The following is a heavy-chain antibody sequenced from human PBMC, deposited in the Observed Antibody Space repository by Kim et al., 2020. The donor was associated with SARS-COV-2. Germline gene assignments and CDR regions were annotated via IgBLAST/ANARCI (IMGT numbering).Heavy chain of an antibody. CDR3: ARQGGVVPRWWRVDP. CDR1: GGSISSSSYY. D-gene: IGHD2-2*01. Sequence: SETLSLTCTVSGGSISSSSYYWGWIRQPPGKGLEWIGSIYYSGSTYYNPSLKSRVTISVDTSKNQFSLKLSSVTAADTAVYYCARQGGVVPRWWRVDPWGQGTLVTVSS. J-gene: IGHJ5*02. V-gene: IGHV4-39*01. CDR2: IYYSGST.